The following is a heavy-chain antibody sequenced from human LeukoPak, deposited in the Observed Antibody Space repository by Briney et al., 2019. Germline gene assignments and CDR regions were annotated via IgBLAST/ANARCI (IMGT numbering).Heavy chain of an antibody. CDR2: IIPIFGTA. CDR1: GGTFSSYA. D-gene: IGHD2-2*01. J-gene: IGHJ4*02. V-gene: IGHV1-69*06. CDR3: ARGRGTTSSNFDY. Sequence: SVKVSCKASGGTFSSYAISWVRQAPGQGLEWMGRIIPIFGTANYAQKFQGRVTITADKSTSTAYMELSRLTSDDTAVYYCARGRGTTSSNFDYWGQGTLVTVSS.